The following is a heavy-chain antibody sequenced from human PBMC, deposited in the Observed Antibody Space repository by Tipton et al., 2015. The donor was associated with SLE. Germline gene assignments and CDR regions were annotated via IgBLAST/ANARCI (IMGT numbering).Heavy chain of an antibody. CDR3: ARESSWDPLFDY. CDR1: GGSISSYY. CDR2: IYYSGST. J-gene: IGHJ4*02. D-gene: IGHD6-13*01. V-gene: IGHV4-59*01. Sequence: TLSLTCTVSGGSISSYYWSWIRQPPGKGLEWIGYIYYSGSTNYNPSLKSRVTISVDTSKNQFSRKLSSVTAAATAVYYCARESSWDPLFDYWGQGTRVTVSS.